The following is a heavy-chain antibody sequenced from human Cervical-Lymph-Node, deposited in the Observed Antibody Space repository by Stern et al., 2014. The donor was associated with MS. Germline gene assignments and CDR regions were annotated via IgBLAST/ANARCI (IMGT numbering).Heavy chain of an antibody. J-gene: IGHJ6*02. V-gene: IGHV2-5*02. D-gene: IGHD3-9*01. CDR3: AYSVGASTGYFSGMDV. CDR2: IYWDADD. Sequence: QVTLKESGPTLVKPTQTLTLTCTFSGFSLTTNEVGVGWIRQPPGKALEWLALIYWDADDRYSPSLKSRLPITKDISQHPVVLKMTNMDPVDTGTYYCAYSVGASTGYFSGMDVWGQGTTVTVSS. CDR1: GFSLTTNEVG.